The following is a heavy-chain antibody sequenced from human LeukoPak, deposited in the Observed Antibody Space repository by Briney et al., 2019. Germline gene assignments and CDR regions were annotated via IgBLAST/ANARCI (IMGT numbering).Heavy chain of an antibody. CDR3: ARPGYTAAYDL. V-gene: IGHV3-7*01. CDR2: IKEDGSEK. D-gene: IGHD3-9*01. CDR1: GFTFSTYW. Sequence: GGSLRLSCAASGFTFSTYWMTWVRQAPGKGLEWVANIKEDGSEKHYVDSVKGRFTISRDNAKNSLYLQMNSLRAEDTAVYYCARPGYTAAYDLWGQGTMVTVSS. J-gene: IGHJ3*01.